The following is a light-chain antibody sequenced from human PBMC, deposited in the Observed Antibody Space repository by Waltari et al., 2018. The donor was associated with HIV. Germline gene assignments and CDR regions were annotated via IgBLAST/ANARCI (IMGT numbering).Light chain of an antibody. Sequence: QSALTQPPSASGSPGQSVTIPCTGTTSDVGGYNYFSWYQQHPGKAPKLMIYEVSKRPSGVPDRFFGSKSGNTASLTVSGLQAEDEADYYCSSYAGSRDVFGTGTKVTVL. J-gene: IGLJ1*01. V-gene: IGLV2-8*01. CDR1: TSDVGGYNY. CDR2: EVS. CDR3: SSYAGSRDV.